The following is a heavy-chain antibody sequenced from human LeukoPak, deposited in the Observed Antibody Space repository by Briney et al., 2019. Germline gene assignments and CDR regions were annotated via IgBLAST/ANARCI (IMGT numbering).Heavy chain of an antibody. J-gene: IGHJ5*02. CDR2: INPTGCST. D-gene: IGHD2-2*01. CDR1: GYTFTSHY. CDR3: ARDVSSTSSWWFDP. V-gene: IGHV1-46*01. Sequence: ASVRVSCKASGYTFTSHYMDGVRQAPEKGLEGMGIINPTGCSTSYAQKFQGRVTMTRYTSTSTDYMELSSLTYEDTAVYYCARDVSSTSSWWFDPWGQGTLVIVSS.